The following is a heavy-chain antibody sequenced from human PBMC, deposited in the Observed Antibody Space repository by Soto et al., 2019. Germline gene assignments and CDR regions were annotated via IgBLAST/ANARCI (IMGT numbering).Heavy chain of an antibody. Sequence: GSLRLSCAASGFTFSSYAMHWVRQAPGKGLEWVAVISYDGSNKYYADSVKGRFTISRDNSKNTLYLQMNSLRAEDTAVYYCASALTWYQLPTYYYYYGMYVWGQGTTVTVSS. J-gene: IGHJ6*02. CDR1: GFTFSSYA. CDR3: ASALTWYQLPTYYYYYGMYV. V-gene: IGHV3-30-3*01. CDR2: ISYDGSNK. D-gene: IGHD2-2*01.